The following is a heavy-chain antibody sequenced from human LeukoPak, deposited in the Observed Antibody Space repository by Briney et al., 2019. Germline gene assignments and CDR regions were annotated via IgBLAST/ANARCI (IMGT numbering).Heavy chain of an antibody. J-gene: IGHJ1*01. D-gene: IGHD3-22*01. V-gene: IGHV3-30*02. CDR2: IRYDGSNK. CDR3: ARPYYYDSSGYFAFQH. CDR1: GFTFSSYG. Sequence: GGSLRLSCAASGFTFSSYGMHWVHQAPGKGLEWVAFIRYDGSNKYYADSVKGRFTISRDNSKNTLYLQMNSLRAEDTAVYYCARPYYYDSSGYFAFQHWGQGTLVTVSS.